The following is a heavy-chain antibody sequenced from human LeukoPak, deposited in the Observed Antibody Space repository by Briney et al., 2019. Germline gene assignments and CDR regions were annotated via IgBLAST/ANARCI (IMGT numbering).Heavy chain of an antibody. CDR2: IYSGGSA. V-gene: IGHV3-53*01. Sequence: GGSLRLSCAASGFTVSNDYMSWVRQAPGKGLKWVSVIYSGGSAYYADSVKGRFTISRDNSKNTLYLQMNSLRAEDTAVYYCARGRGRGPYYMDVWGKGTTVTVSS. CDR1: GFTVSNDY. J-gene: IGHJ6*03. D-gene: IGHD3-16*01. CDR3: ARGRGRGPYYMDV.